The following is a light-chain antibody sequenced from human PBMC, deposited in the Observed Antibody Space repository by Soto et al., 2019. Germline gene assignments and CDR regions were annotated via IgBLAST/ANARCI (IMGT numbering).Light chain of an antibody. Sequence: DIQMTQSRSSLSASVGDRVTITCQASQDITNYLNWYQQRPGKAPQVLIYDASTLETGVPSRFSGSGSGTDFTLTISSLQPEDVGTYYCQQYDDLLSFGGGTKVDIK. CDR1: QDITNY. CDR3: QQYDDLLS. CDR2: DAS. V-gene: IGKV1-33*01. J-gene: IGKJ4*01.